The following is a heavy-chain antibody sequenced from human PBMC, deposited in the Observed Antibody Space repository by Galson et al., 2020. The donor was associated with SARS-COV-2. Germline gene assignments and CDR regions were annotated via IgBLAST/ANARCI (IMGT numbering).Heavy chain of an antibody. D-gene: IGHD3-16*01. Sequence: GGSLRLSCAASGFTSGDYAMHWVRQAPGKGLEWVSLISGAGGNTYYADSVKGRFTISRDNRKNSLYLQMNSLRTEDTALYYCAKDIVIRPYDYYYMDVWGKGTTVTVSS. J-gene: IGHJ6*03. CDR2: ISGAGGNT. V-gene: IGHV3-43*02. CDR1: GFTSGDYA. CDR3: AKDIVIRPYDYYYMDV.